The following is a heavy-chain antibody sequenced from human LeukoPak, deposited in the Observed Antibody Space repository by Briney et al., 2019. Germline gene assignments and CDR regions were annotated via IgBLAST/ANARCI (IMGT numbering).Heavy chain of an antibody. J-gene: IGHJ3*02. CDR1: GGSISSSSYY. CDR3: ARRRVGPVLWFGETDNLFDI. D-gene: IGHD3-10*01. V-gene: IGHV4-39*07. CDR2: IHYSGST. Sequence: SETLSLTCTVSGGSISSSSYYWGWIRQPPGKGLEWIGSIHYSGSTNYNPSLKSRVTISVDTSKNQFSLKLSSVTAADTAVYYCARRRVGPVLWFGETDNLFDIWGQGTMVTVSS.